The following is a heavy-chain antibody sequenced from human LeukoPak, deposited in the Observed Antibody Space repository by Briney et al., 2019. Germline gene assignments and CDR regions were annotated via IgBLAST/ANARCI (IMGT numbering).Heavy chain of an antibody. CDR3: AREVGSGNSDRYFDS. J-gene: IGHJ4*02. V-gene: IGHV3-74*01. CDR2: IYGDGSIT. Sequence: GGSLRLSCVASGFTFSNYWMHWVRQAPGKGLVWVSRIYGDGSITNYADSVKGRFTISRDNAKHTLYLQMNSLRAEDTAVYYCAREVGSGNSDRYFDSWGQGTLVTVSS. CDR1: GFTFSNYW. D-gene: IGHD3-10*01.